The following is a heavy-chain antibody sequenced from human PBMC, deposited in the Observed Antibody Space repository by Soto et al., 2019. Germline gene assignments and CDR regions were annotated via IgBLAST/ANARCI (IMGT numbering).Heavy chain of an antibody. CDR3: ARDRGPGLRGYDYYYYYGMDV. CDR2: IYYSGST. V-gene: IGHV4-31*03. D-gene: IGHD5-12*01. Sequence: SETLSLTCTVSGGSISSGGYYWSWIRQHPGKGLEWIGYIYYSGSTYYNPSLKSRVTISVDTSKNQFSLKLSSVTAADTAVYYCARDRGPGLRGYDYYYYYGMDVWGQGTTVTVSS. J-gene: IGHJ6*02. CDR1: GGSISSGGYY.